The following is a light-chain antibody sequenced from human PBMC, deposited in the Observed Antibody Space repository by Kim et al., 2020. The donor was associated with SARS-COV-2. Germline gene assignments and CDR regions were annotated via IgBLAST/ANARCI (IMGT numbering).Light chain of an antibody. CDR2: DVS. CDR1: SSDVGGYNY. CDR3: SSYTSSSTLWV. J-gene: IGLJ3*02. V-gene: IGLV2-14*03. Sequence: QSALTQPASVSGSPGQSITISCTGTSSDVGGYNYVSWYQQHPGKAPKLMIYDVSNRPSGVSNRFSGSKSGNTASLTISGLQAGDEADYYCSSYTSSSTLWVFGGGTQLTVL.